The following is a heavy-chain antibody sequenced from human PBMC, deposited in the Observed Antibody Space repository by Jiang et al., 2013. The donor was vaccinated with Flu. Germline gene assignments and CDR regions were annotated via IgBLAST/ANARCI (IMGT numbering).Heavy chain of an antibody. CDR1: GGTFKNVP. CDR3: ARPQGDGQSGFDY. Sequence: SGAEVKKPGSSVKVSCRASGGTFKNVPISWLRQAPGQGFEWMGGIIPMYGTADSPQKFQGRVTFTADELTNTAYMELNSLTSNDTAVYYCARPQGDGQSGFDYWGQGTLVIVSS. V-gene: IGHV1-69*01. J-gene: IGHJ4*02. D-gene: IGHD5-24*01. CDR2: IIPMYGTA.